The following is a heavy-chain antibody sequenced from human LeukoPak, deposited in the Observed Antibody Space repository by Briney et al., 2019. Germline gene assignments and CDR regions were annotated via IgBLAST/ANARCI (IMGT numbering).Heavy chain of an antibody. CDR3: STGIAVAAVVY. Sequence: GGSLRLSCAASGFTFSNAWMGWVRQAPGKGLEWVGRIKTKTDGGTTEYAAPVKGRFTISRDDSKNTLYLQMNSLKTEDTAVYYCSTGIAVAAVVYWGQGTLVTVSS. CDR2: IKTKTDGGTT. D-gene: IGHD6-19*01. V-gene: IGHV3-15*01. CDR1: GFTFSNAW. J-gene: IGHJ4*02.